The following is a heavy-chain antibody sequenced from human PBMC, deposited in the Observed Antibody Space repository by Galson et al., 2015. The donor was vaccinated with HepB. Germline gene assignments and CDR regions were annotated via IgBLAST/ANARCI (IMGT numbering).Heavy chain of an antibody. CDR2: ISYDGSNK. V-gene: IGHV3-30*18. CDR3: AKLGGYCSSTSCYTRGAYYYYGTDV. D-gene: IGHD2-2*02. Sequence: SLRLSCAASGFTFSSYGMHWVRQAPVKGLEWVAVISYDGSNKYYADSVKGRFTISRDNSKNTLYLQMNSLRAEDTAVYYCAKLGGYCSSTSCYTRGAYYYYGTDVWGQGTTVTVSS. J-gene: IGHJ6*02. CDR1: GFTFSSYG.